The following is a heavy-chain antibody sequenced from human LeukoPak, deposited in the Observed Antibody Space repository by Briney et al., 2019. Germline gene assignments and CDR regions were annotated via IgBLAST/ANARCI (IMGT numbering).Heavy chain of an antibody. CDR3: ATAVVPAAKDWFDP. V-gene: IGHV3-23*01. CDR2: ISGSGGST. Sequence: SGGSLRLSCAASGFTFSNYAMSWVRQAPGKGLEWVSVISGSGGSTYYADSVKGRFTIFRDNSKNTLYLQMNSLRAEDTAVYYCATAVVPAAKDWFDPWGQGTLVTVSS. D-gene: IGHD2-2*01. J-gene: IGHJ5*02. CDR1: GFTFSNYA.